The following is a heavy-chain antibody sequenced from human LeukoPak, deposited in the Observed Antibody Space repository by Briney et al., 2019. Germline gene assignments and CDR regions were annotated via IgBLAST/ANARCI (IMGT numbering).Heavy chain of an antibody. D-gene: IGHD6-13*01. J-gene: IGHJ4*02. Sequence: ASVKVSCKTSGYTSTSYGISWVRQAPGQGLEWMGWISAYNGNTHYAQNHQDTVTMTTDTSTSTAYMELRSLRSDDTAVYYCARDSASSWYGNFDYWGQGTLVTVSS. CDR1: GYTSTSYG. CDR2: ISAYNGNT. CDR3: ARDSASSWYGNFDY. V-gene: IGHV1-18*01.